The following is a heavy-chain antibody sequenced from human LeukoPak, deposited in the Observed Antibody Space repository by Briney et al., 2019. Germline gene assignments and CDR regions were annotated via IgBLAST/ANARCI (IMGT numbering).Heavy chain of an antibody. CDR1: LVIFRNAW. CDR2: IKSKTDGGRT. D-gene: IGHD3-9*01. J-gene: IGHJ4*02. V-gene: IGHV3-15*01. CDR3: SAEKREYYDILTGYYRRMYYFDY. Sequence: GGSLRLSCAASLVIFRNAWVSWVRQAPGKGLEWVGRIKSKTDGGRTDHTSYEKSRFTISRDDSKNTLYLRKNSLQTEDTAMNYRSAEKREYYDILTGYYRRMYYFDYWGQGTLVTVSS.